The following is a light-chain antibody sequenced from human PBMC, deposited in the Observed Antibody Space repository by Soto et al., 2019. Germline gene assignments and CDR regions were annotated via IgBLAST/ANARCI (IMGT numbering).Light chain of an antibody. J-gene: IGLJ3*02. CDR2: NDT. Sequence: QSALTQPPSASGTPGQRVTFSCSGSSSNIGNNYVCWYQQLPGAAPKLLIYNDTQRPSGVPDRFSGSKSGTSASLAISGLRSEDEADYYCAAWSDGLSGWVFGGGTKLTVL. CDR1: SSNIGNNY. V-gene: IGLV1-47*02. CDR3: AAWSDGLSGWV.